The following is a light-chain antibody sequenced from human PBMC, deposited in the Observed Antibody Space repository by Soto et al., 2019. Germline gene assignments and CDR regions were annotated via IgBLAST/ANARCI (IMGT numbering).Light chain of an antibody. CDR1: SSDVGGYNY. V-gene: IGLV2-8*01. Sequence: QSALTQPPSASGSPGQSVTISCTGTSSDVGGYNYVSWYRQHPGKAPKLMIYEVSKRPSGVPDRFSGSKSGNTASLTVSGLQADDVADYSCSSYEGSTDYVFRTGTKVTV. CDR3: SSYEGSTDYV. J-gene: IGLJ1*01. CDR2: EVS.